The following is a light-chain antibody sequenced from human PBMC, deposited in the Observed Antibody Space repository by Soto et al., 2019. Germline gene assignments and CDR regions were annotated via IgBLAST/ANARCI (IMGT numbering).Light chain of an antibody. CDR1: QSVTSTY. Sequence: TQSPGTLSLSPGERATISCRAVQSVTSTYMAWYQQKPGQAPRLLIYATSFRATGIPDRFRGSGSGTDFTLTISSLEPEDSAVYYCQDSSTSPWPFGQGTKVDIK. CDR3: QDSSTSPWP. CDR2: ATS. V-gene: IGKV3-20*01. J-gene: IGKJ1*01.